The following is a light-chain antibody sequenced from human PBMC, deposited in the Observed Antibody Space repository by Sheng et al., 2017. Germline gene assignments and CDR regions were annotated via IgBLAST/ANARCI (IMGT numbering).Light chain of an antibody. CDR2: WAS. J-gene: IGKJ4*01. Sequence: EIVLTQFPGTLSLSPGDRATLSCRASQSVSSSYLAWYQQRPGQPPKLLIYWASTRESGVPDRFSGSGSGTDFTLTISSLQAEDVAVFYCQQYYKSPSTFGGGTKVEIK. CDR1: QSVSSSY. CDR3: QQYYKSPST. V-gene: IGKV3-20*01.